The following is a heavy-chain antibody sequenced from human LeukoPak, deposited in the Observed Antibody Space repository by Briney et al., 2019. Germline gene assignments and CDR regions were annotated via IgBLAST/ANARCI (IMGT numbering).Heavy chain of an antibody. Sequence: PGGSLRLSCAASGFTFSSYEMNWVRQAPGKGLEWVSYISSSGSTIYHADSVKGRFTISRDNAKNSLYLQMNSLRAEDTAVYYCARDSYQEEEWVVVGPLWRVAFDIWGQGTMVTVSS. CDR1: GFTFSSYE. CDR3: ARDSYQEEEWVVVGPLWRVAFDI. V-gene: IGHV3-48*03. J-gene: IGHJ3*02. D-gene: IGHD6-19*01. CDR2: ISSSGSTI.